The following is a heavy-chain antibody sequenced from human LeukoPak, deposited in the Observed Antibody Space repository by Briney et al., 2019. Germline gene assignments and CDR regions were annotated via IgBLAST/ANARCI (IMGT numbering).Heavy chain of an antibody. D-gene: IGHD4-17*01. CDR2: ISGRGDVI. Sequence: PGGSLRLSCAASGFTFSNYEMNWVRQAPGKGLEWVSYISGRGDVIYYADSVKGRFTIYRDNAKNTLYLQMNSLRAEDTAVYYCARDYGDAFDVWGQGTMVTVSS. J-gene: IGHJ3*01. V-gene: IGHV3-48*03. CDR3: ARDYGDAFDV. CDR1: GFTFSNYE.